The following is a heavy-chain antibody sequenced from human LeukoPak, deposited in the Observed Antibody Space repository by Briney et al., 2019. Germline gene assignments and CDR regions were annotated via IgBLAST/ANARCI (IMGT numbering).Heavy chain of an antibody. CDR1: GFTFSSYA. V-gene: IGHV3-30-3*01. CDR2: ISYDGSNK. D-gene: IGHD3-9*01. J-gene: IGHJ3*02. Sequence: GRSLRLSCAASGFTFSSYAMHWVRQAPGKGLEWVAVISYDGSNKYYADSVKGRFTISRDNSKNTLYLQMNSLRAEDTAVYYCAKGYYDIAFDIWGQGTMVTVSS. CDR3: AKGYYDIAFDI.